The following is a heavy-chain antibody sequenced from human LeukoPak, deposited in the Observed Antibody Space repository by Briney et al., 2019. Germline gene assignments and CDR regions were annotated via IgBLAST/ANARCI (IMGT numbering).Heavy chain of an antibody. Sequence: SETLSLTCTVSGGSISYYYWGWIRQPPGKGLEWIGSIYYSGSTYYNPSLKSRVTISVDTSKNQFSLKLSSVTAADTAVYYCARATQTYYYYYMDVWGKGTTVTVSS. J-gene: IGHJ6*03. CDR3: ARATQTYYYYYMDV. V-gene: IGHV4-39*07. CDR1: GGSISYYY. CDR2: IYYSGST.